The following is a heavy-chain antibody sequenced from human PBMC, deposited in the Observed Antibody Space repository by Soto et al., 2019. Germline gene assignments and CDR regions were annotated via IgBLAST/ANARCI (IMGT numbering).Heavy chain of an antibody. V-gene: IGHV3-20*04. CDR2: INWNGGST. D-gene: IGHD5-18*01. Sequence: EVQLVESGGGVVRPGGSLRLSCAASGFTFDDYAMSWVRQAPGKGLEWVSSINWNGGSTSYADSVKGRFTISRDNDKNSLYLQMNSLRAEDTALYYCARVRGYSYGSFDYWGQGTLVTVSS. CDR1: GFTFDDYA. J-gene: IGHJ4*02. CDR3: ARVRGYSYGSFDY.